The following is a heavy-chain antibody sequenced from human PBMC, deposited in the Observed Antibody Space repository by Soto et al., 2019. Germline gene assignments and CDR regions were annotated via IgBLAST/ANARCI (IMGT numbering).Heavy chain of an antibody. J-gene: IGHJ4*02. V-gene: IGHV3-13*05. Sequence: ESLKISCAASGFTFSRYDMHWVRQPTGKGLEWVSTIGAAGDPYYRGSVRGRFTVSRENAKNSLYLQMNSLRAGDTAVYYCAAGTAGSSSFDYWGQGTLVTVSS. CDR3: AAGTAGSSSFDY. CDR1: GFTFSRYD. CDR2: IGAAGDP. D-gene: IGHD6-6*01.